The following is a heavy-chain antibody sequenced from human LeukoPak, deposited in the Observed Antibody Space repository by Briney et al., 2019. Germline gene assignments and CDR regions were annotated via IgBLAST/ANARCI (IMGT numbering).Heavy chain of an antibody. D-gene: IGHD6-13*01. CDR1: GFNFSSLG. CDR2: IRYDGSIK. V-gene: IGHV3-30*02. CDR3: VAIFAAAGTPSFDY. J-gene: IGHJ4*02. Sequence: GGSLRLSCAASGFNFSSLGMHWVRQAPGKGLEWVTFIRYDGSIKYYADSVKGRFTISRDNSKTTLYLQMNSLRLEDTAVYYCVAIFAAAGTPSFDYWGQGTLVTVSS.